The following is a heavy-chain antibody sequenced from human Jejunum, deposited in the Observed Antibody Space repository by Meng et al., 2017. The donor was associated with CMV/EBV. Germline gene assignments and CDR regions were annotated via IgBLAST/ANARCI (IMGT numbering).Heavy chain of an antibody. CDR2: ITGSSGHT. CDR1: GFTFSSHS. CDR3: ARLSDS. Sequence: LRLSCSASGFTFSSHSMRWVRQAPGKGLKWVASITGSSGHTYYADSVKGRFTISRDNSKNTLYLQMNSLRADDTAVYYCARLSDSWGQGTLVTVSS. V-gene: IGHV3-23*01. D-gene: IGHD2-15*01. J-gene: IGHJ4*02.